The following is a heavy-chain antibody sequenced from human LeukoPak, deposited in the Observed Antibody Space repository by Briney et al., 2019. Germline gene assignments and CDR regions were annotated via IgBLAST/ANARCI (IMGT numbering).Heavy chain of an antibody. CDR2: IIPIFGTA. CDR3: PRGVNPHRDYYMDV. J-gene: IGHJ6*03. D-gene: IGHD3-16*01. Sequence: SLKVSFKAAGGTFSSYAISWVRQAPAQGLEWMGGIIPIFGTANYAQKYQGRVRITTDKSTSTANMELSSLRSKDTAVYYCPRGVNPHRDYYMDVWGQGTTVTVSS. V-gene: IGHV1-69*05. CDR1: GGTFSSYA.